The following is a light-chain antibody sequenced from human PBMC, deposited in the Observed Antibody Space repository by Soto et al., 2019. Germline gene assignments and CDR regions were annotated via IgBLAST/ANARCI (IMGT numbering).Light chain of an antibody. Sequence: EIVLTQSPATLSVSPGERVTLSCRASESVDINLAWYQQKPGQAPRLLIYGASTRATDMPARFSGSQSGTEFTLTISSLLSEDFAVYSCQQYNNWPLTFGGGTKVDIK. CDR2: GAS. V-gene: IGKV3-15*01. CDR1: ESVDIN. CDR3: QQYNNWPLT. J-gene: IGKJ4*01.